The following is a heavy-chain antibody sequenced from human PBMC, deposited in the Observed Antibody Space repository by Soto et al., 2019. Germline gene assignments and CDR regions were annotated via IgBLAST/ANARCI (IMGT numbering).Heavy chain of an antibody. Sequence: PGGSLRLSCAASGFTFSSYSMNWVRQAPGKGLEWVSSISSSSSYIYYADSVKGRFTISRDNAKNSLYLQMNSLRAEDTAVYYCARGSEXXXNPQADYWGQGTLVTVSS. V-gene: IGHV3-21*01. J-gene: IGHJ4*02. CDR1: GFTFSSYS. CDR2: ISSSSSYI. CDR3: ARGSEXXXNPQADY.